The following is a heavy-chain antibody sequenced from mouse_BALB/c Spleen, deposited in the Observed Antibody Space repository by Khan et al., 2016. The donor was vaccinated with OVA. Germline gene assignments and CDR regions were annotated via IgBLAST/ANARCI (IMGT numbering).Heavy chain of an antibody. J-gene: IGHJ4*01. V-gene: IGHV14-3*02. CDR1: GFNIKNTY. D-gene: IGHD1-2*01. Sequence: VQLQQSGAEFVKPGASVRLSCTASGFNIKNTYIHWVTQRPEQGLDWIGRIDPANGNIKYDPKFQGRATITADTSSNTAYLQHSSLTSEDTAVYYCAHSLLLYALDYWGQGTSVTVSS. CDR3: AHSLLLYALDY. CDR2: IDPANGNI.